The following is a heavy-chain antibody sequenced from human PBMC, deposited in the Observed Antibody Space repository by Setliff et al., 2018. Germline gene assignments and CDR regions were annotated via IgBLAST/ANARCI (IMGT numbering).Heavy chain of an antibody. Sequence: ASVKVSCKASGYTFTSYGITWVRQAPGQGPEWMGWISTYNGKTKYAEKVKGRVTMSTDTSTSTAYMELRSLRSDDTAVYFCARAGKYFDDTSGYYYDRDYYFYMDVWG. V-gene: IGHV1-18*01. D-gene: IGHD3-22*01. CDR3: ARAGKYFDDTSGYYYDRDYYFYMDV. CDR1: GYTFTSYG. J-gene: IGHJ6*03. CDR2: ISTYNGKT.